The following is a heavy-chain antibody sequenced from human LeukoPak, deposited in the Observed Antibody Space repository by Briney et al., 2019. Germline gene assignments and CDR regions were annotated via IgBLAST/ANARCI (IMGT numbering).Heavy chain of an antibody. Sequence: GGSLILSCAASGFTFSSYSMNWVRQAPGKGLEWVSSISSSSSYIYYADSVKGRFTISRDNAKNSLYLQMNSLRAEDTAVYYCARDRMGFYDSSGYSLWGQGTLVTVSS. CDR3: ARDRMGFYDSSGYSL. CDR2: ISSSSSYI. J-gene: IGHJ4*02. V-gene: IGHV3-21*01. D-gene: IGHD3-22*01. CDR1: GFTFSSYS.